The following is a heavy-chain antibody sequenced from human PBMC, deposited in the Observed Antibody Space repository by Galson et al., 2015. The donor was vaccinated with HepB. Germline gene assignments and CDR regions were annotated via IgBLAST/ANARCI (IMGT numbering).Heavy chain of an antibody. CDR1: GFSLSARGVG. J-gene: IGHJ4*02. CDR3: AHRQTTVTASFFDY. Sequence: LVKPTQTLPLPCTFSGFSLSARGVGVGWLRQPPGKALEWLALIYWDDDKRYSPSLKSRLTITKDTSKNQVVLTMTNVDPVDTATYYCAHRQTTVTASFFDYWGQGTLVTVFS. D-gene: IGHD4-17*01. V-gene: IGHV2-5*02. CDR2: IYWDDDK.